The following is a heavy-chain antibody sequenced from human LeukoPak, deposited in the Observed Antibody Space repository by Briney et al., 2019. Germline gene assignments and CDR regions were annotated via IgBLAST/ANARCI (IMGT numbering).Heavy chain of an antibody. J-gene: IGHJ4*02. V-gene: IGHV3-53*03. CDR1: GLAVSTTY. CDR2: IHTGGDT. Sequence: GGSLRLSFAAAGLAVSTTYMTWVRQPPGKGLGWVPVIHTGGDTYYPDSVQGRFTISRDSSKNTLHLQMNSLRAEDTAIYYCARVVSLSGIGYFDYWGRGTLVTVSS. D-gene: IGHD3-10*01. CDR3: ARVVSLSGIGYFDY.